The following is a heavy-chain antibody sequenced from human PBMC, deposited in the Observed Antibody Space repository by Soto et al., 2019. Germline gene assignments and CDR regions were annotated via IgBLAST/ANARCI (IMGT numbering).Heavy chain of an antibody. CDR3: AKDQITIFGVVITNYYYYYGMDV. V-gene: IGHV3-23*04. D-gene: IGHD3-3*01. J-gene: IGHJ6*02. CDR1: GFTFSSYA. CDR2: ISGSGGST. Sequence: EVQLVESGGGLVQPGRSLRLSCAASGFTFSSYAMSWVRQAPGKGLEWVSAISGSGGSTYYADSVKGRFTISRDNSKNTLYLQMNSLRAEDTAVYYCAKDQITIFGVVITNYYYYYGMDVWGQGTTVTVSS.